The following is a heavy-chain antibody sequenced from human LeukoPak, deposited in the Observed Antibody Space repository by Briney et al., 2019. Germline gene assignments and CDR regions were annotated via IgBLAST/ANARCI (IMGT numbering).Heavy chain of an antibody. Sequence: ASVKVSCKASGGTFSSYAISWVRQAPGQGLEWMGRIIPIFGTANYAQKFQGRVTITTDESTSTAYMELSSLRSEDTAAYYCATTKSMVRGGRPDYWGQGTLVTVSS. V-gene: IGHV1-69*05. CDR1: GGTFSSYA. D-gene: IGHD3-10*01. CDR2: IIPIFGTA. CDR3: ATTKSMVRGGRPDY. J-gene: IGHJ4*02.